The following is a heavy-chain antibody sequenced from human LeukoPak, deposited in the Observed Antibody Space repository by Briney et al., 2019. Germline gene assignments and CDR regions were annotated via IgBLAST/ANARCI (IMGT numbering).Heavy chain of an antibody. Sequence: SVKVSCKASGGTFSSYAISWVRQAPGQGLEWMGGIIPIFGTANYAQKFQGRVTITADESTSTAYMELSSLRSEDTAVYYCARDLGYCSSTSCYSFDPWGQGTLVTVSS. CDR2: IIPIFGTA. CDR1: GGTFSSYA. V-gene: IGHV1-69*13. CDR3: ARDLGYCSSTSCYSFDP. J-gene: IGHJ5*02. D-gene: IGHD2-2*01.